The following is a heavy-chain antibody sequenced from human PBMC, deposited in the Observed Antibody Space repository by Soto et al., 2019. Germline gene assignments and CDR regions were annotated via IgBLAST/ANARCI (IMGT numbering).Heavy chain of an antibody. J-gene: IGHJ6*02. CDR3: AKDPKYYYYYGMDV. CDR2: ISSSGSTI. CDR1: GFTFSSYE. V-gene: IGHV3-48*03. Sequence: EVQLVESGGGLVQPGGSLRLSCAASGFTFSSYEMNWVRQAPGKGLEWVSYISSSGSTIYYADSVKGRFTISRDNAKNSLYLQMNSLRAEDTAVYYCAKDPKYYYYYGMDVWGQGTTVTVSS.